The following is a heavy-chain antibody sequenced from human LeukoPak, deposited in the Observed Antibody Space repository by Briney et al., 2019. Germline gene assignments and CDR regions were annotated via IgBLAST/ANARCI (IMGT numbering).Heavy chain of an antibody. Sequence: GGSLRLSCAASGFTFSSCSMNWVRQAPGKGLEWVSSISSSSSYIYYADSVKGRFTISRDNAKNSLYLQMNSLRAEDTAVYYCARDWGYYYYYGMDVWGRGTTVTVSS. J-gene: IGHJ6*02. CDR3: ARDWGYYYYYGMDV. V-gene: IGHV3-21*01. CDR2: ISSSSSYI. D-gene: IGHD3-16*01. CDR1: GFTFSSCS.